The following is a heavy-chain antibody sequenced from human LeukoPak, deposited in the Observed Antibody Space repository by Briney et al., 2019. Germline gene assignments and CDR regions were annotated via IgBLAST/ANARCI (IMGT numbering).Heavy chain of an antibody. Sequence: PSVKVSCKASGYILLSYGLSWMRQAPGQGLEWMGWISPYNGDTKYAHEVPGRATVTTDTSTSTAYMELKSLRSDDTALYFCARSNWEKTGGGFDVWGQGTMVTVSS. CDR1: GYILLSYG. D-gene: IGHD1-1*01. V-gene: IGHV1-18*01. CDR3: ARSNWEKTGGGFDV. CDR2: ISPYNGDT. J-gene: IGHJ3*01.